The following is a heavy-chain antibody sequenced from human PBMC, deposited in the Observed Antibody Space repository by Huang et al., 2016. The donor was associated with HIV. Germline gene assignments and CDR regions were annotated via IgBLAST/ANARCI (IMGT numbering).Heavy chain of an antibody. J-gene: IGHJ4*02. D-gene: IGHD3-3*01. CDR2: MNQNSGNN. Sequence: VQLMQSGAAVKKPGASVKVSCKASGNTFSNNDLNWVRQSTGQGLEWMGGMNQNSGNNGYAQKYLCRLTFTKDTSITTAYMERSSLTSEDRAVYYCARCLQGYIIGYYYFDSWGQGTLITVSS. CDR3: ARCLQGYIIGYYYFDS. V-gene: IGHV1-8*03. CDR1: GNTFSNND.